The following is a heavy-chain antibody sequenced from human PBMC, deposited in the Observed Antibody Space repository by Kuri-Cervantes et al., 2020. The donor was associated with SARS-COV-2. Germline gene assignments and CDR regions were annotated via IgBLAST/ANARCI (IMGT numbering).Heavy chain of an antibody. CDR2: ISYDGSNK. J-gene: IGHJ4*02. Sequence: GESLKISCAASGFTFSSYEMNWARQAPGKGLEWVAVISYDGSNKYYADSVKGRFTISRDNSKNTLYLQMNSLRAEDTAVYYCAKDSGYYDSSGYYRYWGQGTLVTVSS. CDR3: AKDSGYYDSSGYYRY. D-gene: IGHD3-22*01. CDR1: GFTFSSYE. V-gene: IGHV3-30*18.